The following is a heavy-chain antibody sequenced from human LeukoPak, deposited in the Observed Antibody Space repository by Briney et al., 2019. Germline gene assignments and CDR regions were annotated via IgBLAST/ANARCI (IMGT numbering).Heavy chain of an antibody. CDR2: ISSSSSYI. V-gene: IGHV3-21*01. J-gene: IGHJ4*02. D-gene: IGHD6-19*01. CDR3: ARDQLSIAVAGTIDY. CDR1: GFTFSSYS. Sequence: PGGSLRLSCAASGFTFSSYSMNWVRQAPGKGLEWVSSISSSSSYIYYADSVKGRFTISRDNAKNSLYLQMNGLRAEDTAVYYCARDQLSIAVAGTIDYWGQGTLVTVSS.